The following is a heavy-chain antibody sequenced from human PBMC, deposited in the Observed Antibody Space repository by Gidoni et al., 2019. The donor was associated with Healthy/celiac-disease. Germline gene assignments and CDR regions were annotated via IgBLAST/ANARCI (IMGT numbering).Heavy chain of an antibody. CDR2: IWYDGSNK. Sequence: LVESGGGVVQPGRSLRLSCAASGFTFSSYGMHWVRQAPGKGLECVAVIWYDGSNKYYADSVKGRFTISRDNSKNTLYLQMNSLRAEDTAVYYCARELYCSSTSCYTPYYYGMDVWGQGTTVTVSS. CDR1: GFTFSSYG. V-gene: IGHV3-33*01. D-gene: IGHD2-2*02. CDR3: ARELYCSSTSCYTPYYYGMDV. J-gene: IGHJ6*02.